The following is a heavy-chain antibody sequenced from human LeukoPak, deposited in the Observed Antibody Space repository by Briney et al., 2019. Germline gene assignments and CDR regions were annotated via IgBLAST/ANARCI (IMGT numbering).Heavy chain of an antibody. Sequence: GGSLRLSCAASGFTFSSYAMSWVRQAPGKGLEWVSAISGSGGSTYYADSVKGRFTISRDNSKNTLYLQTNSLRAEDTAVYHCAKESYSSSWQRRLPIDYWGQGTLVTVSS. CDR3: AKESYSSSWQRRLPIDY. V-gene: IGHV3-23*01. J-gene: IGHJ4*02. CDR1: GFTFSSYA. D-gene: IGHD6-13*01. CDR2: ISGSGGST.